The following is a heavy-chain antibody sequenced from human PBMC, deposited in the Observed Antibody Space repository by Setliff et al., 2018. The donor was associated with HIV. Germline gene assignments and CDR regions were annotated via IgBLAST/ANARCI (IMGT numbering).Heavy chain of an antibody. CDR1: GFTFNNYA. J-gene: IGHJ6*03. V-gene: IGHV3-48*01. CDR2: INSGGDVI. D-gene: IGHD6-19*01. CDR3: ARGEMAAVPYYYMDV. Sequence: GGSLRLSCAASGFTFNNYAFNWVRQAPGKGLEWVLYINSGGDVIYYADSVKGRFTISRDNAKESLFLQMNSLRAEDTSVYYCARGEMAAVPYYYMDVWGKGTTVTVSS.